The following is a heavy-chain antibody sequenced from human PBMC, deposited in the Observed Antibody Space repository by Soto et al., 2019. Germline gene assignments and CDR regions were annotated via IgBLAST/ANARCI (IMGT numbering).Heavy chain of an antibody. CDR2: INHSGST. CDR3: ARGNFDTAMVYTNWFDP. D-gene: IGHD5-18*01. Sequence: SETLSLTCAVYGGSFSGYYWSWIRQPPGKGLEWIGEINHSGSTYYNPSLKSRVTISVDTSKNQFSLKLSSVTAADTAVYYCARGNFDTAMVYTNWFDPWGQGTLVTVSS. J-gene: IGHJ5*02. V-gene: IGHV4-34*01. CDR1: GGSFSGYY.